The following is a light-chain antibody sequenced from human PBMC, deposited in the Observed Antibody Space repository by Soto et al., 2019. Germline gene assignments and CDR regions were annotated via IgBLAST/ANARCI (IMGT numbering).Light chain of an antibody. V-gene: IGLV2-23*01. CDR3: CSYAGSRAVV. CDR1: SSDVGSYNL. CDR2: EDS. Sequence: QSALTQPASVSGSPGQSITISCTGTSSDVGSYNLVSWYQQHPGKAPKLMIYEDSKRPSGVSNRFSGSKSGNTASLTISGLQDEDEAYYYCCSYAGSRAVVFGGGTKLTVL. J-gene: IGLJ2*01.